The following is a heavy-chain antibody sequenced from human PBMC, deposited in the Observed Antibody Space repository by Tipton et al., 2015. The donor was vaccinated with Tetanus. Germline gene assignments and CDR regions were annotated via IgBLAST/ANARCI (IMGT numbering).Heavy chain of an antibody. CDR3: ARDRGDYIYYGMDV. CDR1: GYTFTGYY. CDR2: IDPNSGGT. D-gene: IGHD3-22*01. V-gene: IGHV1-2*02. Sequence: QLVQSGAEVKKPGASVKVSCKASGYTFTGYYIYWVRQAPGQGLEWMGWIDPNSGGTVYAQKFQGRVTMTRDTPISTVYMELRSLRSDDTAVYYCARDRGDYIYYGMDVWGPGTTVTVS. J-gene: IGHJ6*02.